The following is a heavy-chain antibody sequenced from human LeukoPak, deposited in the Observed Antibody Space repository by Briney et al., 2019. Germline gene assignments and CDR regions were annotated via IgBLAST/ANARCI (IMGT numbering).Heavy chain of an antibody. CDR1: GFTFSSTFS. V-gene: IGHV3-21*01. CDR3: AREHLGVAAADY. Sequence: GGSLRLSCAASGFTFSSTFSMTWVRQAPGKGLEWVSSISSSSSYIYYADSVKGRFTISRDNAKNSVYLQMNSLRAEDTAVYYCAREHLGVAAADYWGQGTLVTVSS. D-gene: IGHD6-19*01. J-gene: IGHJ4*02. CDR2: ISSSSSYI.